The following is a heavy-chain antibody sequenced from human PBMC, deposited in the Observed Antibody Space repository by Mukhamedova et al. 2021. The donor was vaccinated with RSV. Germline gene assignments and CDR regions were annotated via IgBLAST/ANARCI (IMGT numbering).Heavy chain of an antibody. D-gene: IGHD3-22*01. CDR3: ARDIPHYYDSSGYYAH. CDR2: INPSGGST. V-gene: IGHV1-46*01. Sequence: EWMGIINPSGGSTSYAQKFQGRVTMTRDTSTSTVYMELSSLRSEDTAVYYCARDIPHYYDSSGYYAHWGQGTLVT. J-gene: IGHJ4*02.